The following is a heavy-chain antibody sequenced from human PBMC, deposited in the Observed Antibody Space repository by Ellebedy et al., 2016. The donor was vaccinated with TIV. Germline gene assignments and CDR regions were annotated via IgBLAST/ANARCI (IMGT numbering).Heavy chain of an antibody. J-gene: IGHJ4*02. CDR1: GFIFSSYA. Sequence: PGGSLRLSCSASGFIFSSYAMHWARQAPGKGLEYVSAISSTGGSTYYADSVKGRFTISRDNSKNTLYLQMSSLRPEDTAVYYCAVVAGTYFDCWGQGTLVTVSS. D-gene: IGHD6-19*01. CDR2: ISSTGGST. CDR3: AVVAGTYFDC. V-gene: IGHV3-64D*09.